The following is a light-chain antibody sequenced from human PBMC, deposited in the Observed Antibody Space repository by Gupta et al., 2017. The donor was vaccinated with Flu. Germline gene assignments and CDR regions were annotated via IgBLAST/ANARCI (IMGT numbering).Light chain of an antibody. CDR1: SFRIYD. CDR3: TSRGRSGAKYV. V-gene: IGLV3-19*01. Sequence: RVKITWDVSSFRIYDSSWYQQKPAPAPVLLVSCKKKRHSGIPARFSGSSSGNTASLTITGAQAEDEADYYCTSRGRSGAKYVFGTGTTVTV. CDR2: CKK. J-gene: IGLJ1*01.